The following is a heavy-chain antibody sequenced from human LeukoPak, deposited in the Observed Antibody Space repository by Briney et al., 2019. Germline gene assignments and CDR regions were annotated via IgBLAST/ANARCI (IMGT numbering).Heavy chain of an antibody. V-gene: IGHV4-39*07. CDR2: IYYSGST. CDR3: ARDAYNWNRGPNNWFDP. D-gene: IGHD1/OR15-1a*01. CDR1: GGSISSSSYY. Sequence: PSETLTLTCTVSGGSISSSSYYWGWIGPPPGKGLEWIGSIYYSGSTNYNPSLKSRVTISVDTSKNQFSLKLSSVTAADTAVYYCARDAYNWNRGPNNWFDPWGQGTLVTVSS. J-gene: IGHJ5*02.